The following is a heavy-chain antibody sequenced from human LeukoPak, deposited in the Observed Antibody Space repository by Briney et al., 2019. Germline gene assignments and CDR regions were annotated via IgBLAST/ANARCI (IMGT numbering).Heavy chain of an antibody. CDR2: IAYDGSKK. D-gene: IGHD5-24*01. CDR1: GFTFSSYA. CDR3: ARVPELNYFDY. V-gene: IGHV3-30*04. J-gene: IGHJ4*02. Sequence: GGSLRLSCAASGFTFSSYAMHWVRQAPGKGLEWVAFIAYDGSKKYYADSVRGRFTISRDNSKNTLSLQMSSLRAEDTAVYYCARVPELNYFDYWGQGTLVTVSS.